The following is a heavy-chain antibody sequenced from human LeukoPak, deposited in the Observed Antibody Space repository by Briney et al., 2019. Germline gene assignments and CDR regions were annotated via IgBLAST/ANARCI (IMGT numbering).Heavy chain of an antibody. D-gene: IGHD3-10*01. CDR1: GGSISSSSYY. J-gene: IGHJ4*02. CDR2: IYYSGST. V-gene: IGHV4-39*07. CDR3: ARDSQWYGSGSYLSY. Sequence: PSETLSLTCTVSGGSISSSSYYWDWIRQPPGKGLEWIGSIYYSGSTYYNPSLKSRVTISVDTSKNQLSLNLSSVTAADTAVYYCARDSQWYGSGSYLSYWGQGILVAVSP.